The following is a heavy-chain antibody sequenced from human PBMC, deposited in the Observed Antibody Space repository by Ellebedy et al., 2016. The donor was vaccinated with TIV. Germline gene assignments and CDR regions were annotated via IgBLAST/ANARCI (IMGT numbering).Heavy chain of an antibody. Sequence: GGSLRLSCVASGFSFRSYWMSWVRQAPGKGLEWVANIYQDGSTQYYVDSVKGRFTISRDNAKNSLFLQMNSLRVEDTAVYYCARRGSYGDYAVQVNSWFDRWGRGTLVSVFS. CDR2: IYQDGSTQ. CDR3: ARRGSYGDYAVQVNSWFDR. V-gene: IGHV3-7*01. D-gene: IGHD3-16*01. J-gene: IGHJ5*02. CDR1: GFSFRSYW.